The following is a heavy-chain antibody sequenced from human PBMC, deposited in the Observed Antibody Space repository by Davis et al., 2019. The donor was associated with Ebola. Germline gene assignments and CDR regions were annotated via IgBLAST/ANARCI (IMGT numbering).Heavy chain of an antibody. CDR2: ISAYNGNT. V-gene: IGHV1-18*01. CDR1: GGTFSSYA. D-gene: IGHD3-16*02. J-gene: IGHJ1*01. Sequence: ASVKVSCKASGGTFSSYAISWVRQAPGQGLEWMGWISAYNGNTNYAQKLQGRVTMTTDTSTSTAYMELRSLRSDDTAVHYCAREVYDYVWGSYRQGYFQHWGQGTLVTVSS. CDR3: AREVYDYVWGSYRQGYFQH.